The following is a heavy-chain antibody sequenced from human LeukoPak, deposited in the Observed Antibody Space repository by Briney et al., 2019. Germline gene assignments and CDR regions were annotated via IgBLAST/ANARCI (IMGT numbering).Heavy chain of an antibody. CDR3: ARGRITGTTSPMDV. CDR1: GGTFSRYA. CDR2: INPSGGST. Sequence: GASVKVSCKASGGTFSRYAISWVRQAPGQGLEWMGIINPSGGSTSYAQKFQGRVTMTRDMSTSTVYMELSSLRSEDTAVYYCARGRITGTTSPMDVWGKGTTVTVSS. V-gene: IGHV1-46*01. J-gene: IGHJ6*03. D-gene: IGHD1-7*01.